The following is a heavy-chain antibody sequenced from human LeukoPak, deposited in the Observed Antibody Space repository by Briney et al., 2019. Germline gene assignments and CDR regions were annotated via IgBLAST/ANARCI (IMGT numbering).Heavy chain of an antibody. J-gene: IGHJ6*02. Sequence: GGSLRLSCTASGFTFSTYWMTWVRQAPGKGLEWVANIKEDESEKYYVDSVKGRFTVSRDNGKNSLYLQMNILRVEDTAVYYCARVRTTGSYYGMDVWGQGTTVTVSS. V-gene: IGHV3-7*01. CDR1: GFTFSTYW. D-gene: IGHD3-10*01. CDR3: ARVRTTGSYYGMDV. CDR2: IKEDESEK.